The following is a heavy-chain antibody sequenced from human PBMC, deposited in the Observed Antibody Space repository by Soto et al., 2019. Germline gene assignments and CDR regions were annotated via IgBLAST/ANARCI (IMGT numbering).Heavy chain of an antibody. CDR2: IWYDGSNK. V-gene: IGHV3-33*01. J-gene: IGHJ5*02. D-gene: IGHD3-10*01. Sequence: QVQLVESGGGVVQPGRSLRLSCAASGFTFSSYGMHWVRQAPGKGLEWVAVIWYDGSNKYYADSVKGRFTISRDNSKNTLYLQMNSLRAEDTAVYYCARDLMVRGVIVHWFDPWGQGTLVTVSS. CDR1: GFTFSSYG. CDR3: ARDLMVRGVIVHWFDP.